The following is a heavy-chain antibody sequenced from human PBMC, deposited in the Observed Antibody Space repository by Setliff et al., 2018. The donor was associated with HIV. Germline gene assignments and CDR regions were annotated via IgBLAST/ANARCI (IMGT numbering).Heavy chain of an antibody. CDR1: GDAFTDYY. CDR2: INPSGGST. CDR3: ARERLGRSGFEYLQH. V-gene: IGHV1-46*01. J-gene: IGHJ1*01. Sequence: ASVKVSCKASGDAFTDYYIHWVRQAPGQGLEWMGVINPSGGSTIYAQKFQGRVTMTRDTSTSTVYMQLSTLRSEDTAVYYCARERLGRSGFEYLQHWGQGTLVTVSS. D-gene: IGHD3-22*01.